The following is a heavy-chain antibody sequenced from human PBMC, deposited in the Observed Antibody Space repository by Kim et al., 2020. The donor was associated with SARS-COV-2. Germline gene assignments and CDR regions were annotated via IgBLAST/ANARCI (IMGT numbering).Heavy chain of an antibody. D-gene: IGHD4-17*01. J-gene: IGHJ4*02. V-gene: IGHV4-30-2*04. CDR3: ARETRDTVRLRLGYFDY. Sequence: LKSRVPISVDTSKNQFSLKLSSVTAADTAVYYCARETRDTVRLRLGYFDYWGQGTLVTVSS.